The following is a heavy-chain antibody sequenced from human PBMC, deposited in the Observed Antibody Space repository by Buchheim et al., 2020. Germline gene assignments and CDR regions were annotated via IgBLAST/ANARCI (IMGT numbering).Heavy chain of an antibody. D-gene: IGHD4-23*01. V-gene: IGHV3-74*01. CDR3: TKDGGNSPDF. J-gene: IGHJ4*02. Sequence: EVQLVESGGGLVQPGGSLRLSCAASGFAFGNYWMFWVRQTAGKGLALISRINGDGTVTTYADSVKGRFTISRDNAKNPLYLQMDSLRADDTALYYCTKDGGNSPDFWGQGTL. CDR2: INGDGTVT. CDR1: GFAFGNYW.